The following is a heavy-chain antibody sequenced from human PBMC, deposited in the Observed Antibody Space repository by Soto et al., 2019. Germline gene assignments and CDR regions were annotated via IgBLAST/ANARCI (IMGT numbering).Heavy chain of an antibody. Sequence: SETLSLTCAVYGGSFSGYYWSWIRQPPGKGLEWIGEINHSGSTNYNPSLKSRVTISVDTSKNQFSLKLSSVTAADTAVYYCARGARNIVGATTGPLFYWGQGTLVTVSS. D-gene: IGHD1-26*01. CDR3: ARGARNIVGATTGPLFY. J-gene: IGHJ4*02. CDR1: GGSFSGYY. V-gene: IGHV4-34*01. CDR2: INHSGST.